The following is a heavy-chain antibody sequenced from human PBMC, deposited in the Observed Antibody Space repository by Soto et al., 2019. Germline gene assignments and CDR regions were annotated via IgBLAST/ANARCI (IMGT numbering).Heavy chain of an antibody. V-gene: IGHV4-39*01. CDR1: GGSINSTSYY. J-gene: IGHJ4*02. D-gene: IGHD6-19*01. CDR3: ARHLSPVAADY. Sequence: SETLSLTCTFSGGSINSTSYYLGWIRQPPGKGLEWIGDIYYSGSTTYNPSLKSRVTISVDTSKNQFSLNLSSVTAADTAVYYCARHLSPVAADYWGQGTLVTVSS. CDR2: IYYSGST.